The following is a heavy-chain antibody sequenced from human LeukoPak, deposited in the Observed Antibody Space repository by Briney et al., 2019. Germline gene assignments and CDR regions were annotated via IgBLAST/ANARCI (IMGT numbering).Heavy chain of an antibody. CDR2: ICNSGST. CDR3: ARDEAGARFGAYYMDV. CDR1: GGALSGGAYC. J-gene: IGHJ6*03. V-gene: IGHV4-31*03. D-gene: IGHD3-10*01. Sequence: SETLSLTCTGSGGALSGGAYCWSWIRPHPGKGLEWIGFICNSGSTDYNPSLKTRATISVDMSNSQFSLKLRSVTAADTAVYYCARDEAGARFGAYYMDVWGKGTTVTVSS.